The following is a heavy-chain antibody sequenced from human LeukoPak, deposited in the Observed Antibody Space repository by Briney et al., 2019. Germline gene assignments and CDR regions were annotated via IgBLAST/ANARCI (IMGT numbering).Heavy chain of an antibody. CDR1: GGSISSYY. V-gene: IGHV4-59*08. J-gene: IGHJ4*02. Sequence: PSETLSLTCTVSGGSISSYYWSWIRQPPGKGLEWIGYIYYSGSTNYNTSLKSRVTISVDTSKNQFSLKLRSVTAADTAVYYCALQTYSVAAFDYWGQGTLVTVSS. D-gene: IGHD6-19*01. CDR2: IYYSGST. CDR3: ALQTYSVAAFDY.